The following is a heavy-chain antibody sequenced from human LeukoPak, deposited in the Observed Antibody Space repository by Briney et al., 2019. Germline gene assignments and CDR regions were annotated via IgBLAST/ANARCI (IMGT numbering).Heavy chain of an antibody. CDR2: INHSGST. Sequence: SETLSLTCAVSGGSISSSNWWSWVRQPPGKGLEWIGEINHSGSTNYNPSLKSRVIISVDTSKNQFSLKLSSVTAADTAVYYCARLYSGSYIYWGQGTLVTVSS. D-gene: IGHD1-26*01. CDR3: ARLYSGSYIY. CDR1: GGSISSSNW. V-gene: IGHV4-4*02. J-gene: IGHJ4*02.